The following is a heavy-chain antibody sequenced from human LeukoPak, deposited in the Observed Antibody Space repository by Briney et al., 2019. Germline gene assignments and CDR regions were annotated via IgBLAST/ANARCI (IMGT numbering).Heavy chain of an antibody. D-gene: IGHD3-22*01. CDR2: ISGSGGTT. CDR1: GFTFSSSA. Sequence: GGSLRLSCAASGFTFSSSAMSWVRQAPGKGLEWVSAISGSGGTTYYADSVKGRFTISRDNSKNTLYLQMNSLRAEDTAVYYCAKSSGYYQYYFDSWGQGTLVTVSS. J-gene: IGHJ4*02. V-gene: IGHV3-23*01. CDR3: AKSSGYYQYYFDS.